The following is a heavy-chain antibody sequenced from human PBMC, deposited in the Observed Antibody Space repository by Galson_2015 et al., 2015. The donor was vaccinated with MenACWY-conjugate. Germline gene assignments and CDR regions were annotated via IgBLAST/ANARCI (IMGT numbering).Heavy chain of an antibody. V-gene: IGHV1-3*03. CDR3: ATWSMGGSGRPGYSYSGMDV. D-gene: IGHD2-15*01. CDR2: INVGNGNT. J-gene: IGHJ6*02. Sequence: SVKVSCKASGYIFTNYAMHWVRQAPGQGLEWMGWINVGNGNTKYSEAVEGRITITRDTSASIVYMDLSSLRFEDTAVYYCATWSMGGSGRPGYSYSGMDVWGQGTTVIVSS. CDR1: GYIFTNYA.